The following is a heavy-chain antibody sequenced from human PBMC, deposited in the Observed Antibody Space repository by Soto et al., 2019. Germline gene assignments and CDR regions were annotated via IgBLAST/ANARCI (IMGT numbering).Heavy chain of an antibody. J-gene: IGHJ4*02. Sequence: GGSLRLSCAASGFTFSSYAMSWVRQAPGKGLEWVSAISGSGGSTYYADSVKGRFTISRDNSKNTLYLEMNSLRAEDTAVYYCAKKWGATLWGFGTDYWGQGTLVTVSS. CDR1: GFTFSSYA. D-gene: IGHD3-16*01. CDR2: ISGSGGST. V-gene: IGHV3-23*01. CDR3: AKKWGATLWGFGTDY.